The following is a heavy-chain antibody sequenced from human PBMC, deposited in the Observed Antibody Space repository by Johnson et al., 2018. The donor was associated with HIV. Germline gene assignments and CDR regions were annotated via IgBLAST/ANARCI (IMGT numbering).Heavy chain of an antibody. D-gene: IGHD2-21*01. CDR1: GFTFSSYA. J-gene: IGHJ3*02. Sequence: QVQLVESGGGVVQPGRSLRLSCAASGFTFSSYAMHWVRQAPGKGLEWVAVIGYDGSDKYYADSVKGRVTISRDNPKNTVYLHMNNLRAEDTAVYYCARETAYCGGDCSGAFDIWDQGTMVTVSS. CDR2: IGYDGSDK. CDR3: ARETAYCGGDCSGAFDI. V-gene: IGHV3-30*04.